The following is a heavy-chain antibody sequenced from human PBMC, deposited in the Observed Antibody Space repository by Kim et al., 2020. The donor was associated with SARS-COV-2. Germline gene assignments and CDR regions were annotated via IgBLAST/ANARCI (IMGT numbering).Heavy chain of an antibody. CDR1: GFTISSRA. CDR3: AKDHPSSGGPDFDS. J-gene: IGHJ4*02. V-gene: IGHV3-23*01. Sequence: GGSLRLSCVASGFTISSRAMSWVRQAPGKGPERVASVNNGGNAYYADSARGRFTVARDITKDTLYLQVNSLRAEDSALYYCAKDHPSSGGPDFDSWGQGTLVTVSS. CDR2: VNNGGNA. D-gene: IGHD6-19*01.